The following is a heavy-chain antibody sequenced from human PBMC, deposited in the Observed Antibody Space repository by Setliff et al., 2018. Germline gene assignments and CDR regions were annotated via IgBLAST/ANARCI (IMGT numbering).Heavy chain of an antibody. J-gene: IGHJ4*02. CDR3: ARVRKGYSGYNFGDY. V-gene: IGHV4-59*11. CDR2: IYYSGST. Sequence: PSETLSLTCTVSGGSISSHYWSWIRQPPGKGLEWIGSIYYSGSTNYNPPLKSRVTISLDTSRNQFSLKLRSVTAADTAVYYCARVRKGYSGYNFGDYWGQGTLVTVSS. CDR1: GGSISSHY. D-gene: IGHD5-12*01.